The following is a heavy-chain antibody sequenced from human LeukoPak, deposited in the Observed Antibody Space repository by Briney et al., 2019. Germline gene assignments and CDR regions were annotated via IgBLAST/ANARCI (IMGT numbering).Heavy chain of an antibody. Sequence: VGSLRLSCAAYGFSLSGYWMSWFRQAPGKGLEWVARLHADGNEKYFVHSVKGRFTVSRDNAKNSLYLQMNSLRVEDTAVYYCARGGYSFDYLGQGTLVTVSS. CDR1: GFSLSGYW. D-gene: IGHD5-12*01. V-gene: IGHV3-7*01. J-gene: IGHJ4*02. CDR2: LHADGNEK. CDR3: ARGGYSFDY.